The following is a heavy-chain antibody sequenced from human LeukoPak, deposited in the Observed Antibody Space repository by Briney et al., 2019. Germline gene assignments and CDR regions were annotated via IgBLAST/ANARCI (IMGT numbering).Heavy chain of an antibody. J-gene: IGHJ4*02. CDR1: GFTFNSFG. CDR2: ISYDGSNK. D-gene: IGHD3-22*01. CDR3: AKRVYDSSGYYYSPLFDY. V-gene: IGHV3-30*18. Sequence: GRSLRLSCAASGFTFNSFGMHWVRQAPGKGLEWVAVISYDGSNKYYADSVKGRFTISRDNSKNTLYLQMNSLRAEDTAVYYCAKRVYDSSGYYYSPLFDYWGQGTLVTVSS.